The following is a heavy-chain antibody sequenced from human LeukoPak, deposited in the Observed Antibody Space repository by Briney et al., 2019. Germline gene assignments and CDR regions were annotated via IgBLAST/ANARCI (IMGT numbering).Heavy chain of an antibody. V-gene: IGHV3-30*18. Sequence: GGSLRLSCAASGFTFSSYGMHWVRQAPGKGLEWVAVISYDGSNKYYADSVKGRFTISRDNSKNTLCLQMNSLRAEDTAVYYCAKLYDSSGYYFGWGQGTLVTVSS. J-gene: IGHJ4*02. CDR2: ISYDGSNK. D-gene: IGHD3-22*01. CDR3: AKLYDSSGYYFG. CDR1: GFTFSSYG.